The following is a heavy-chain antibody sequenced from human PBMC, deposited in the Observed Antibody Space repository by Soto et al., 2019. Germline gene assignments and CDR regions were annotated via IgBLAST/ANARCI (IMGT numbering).Heavy chain of an antibody. D-gene: IGHD5-18*01. CDR2: MNPNSGNT. Sequence: QVQLVQSGAEVKKPGASVKVSCMACGYIFTSYEINWVRQATGQGLEWMGWMNPNSGNTGYAQKFQCRVTMTRNTSISKAYMELSSLRSEDTAVYYCAREKSYCYADYWGQGTLVTVSS. CDR3: AREKSYCYADY. CDR1: GYIFTSYE. V-gene: IGHV1-8*01. J-gene: IGHJ4*02.